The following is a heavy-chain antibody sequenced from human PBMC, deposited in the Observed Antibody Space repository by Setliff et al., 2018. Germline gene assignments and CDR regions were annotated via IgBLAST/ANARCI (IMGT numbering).Heavy chain of an antibody. CDR3: AKPQLELRWGFES. J-gene: IGHJ4*02. V-gene: IGHV3-23*03. Sequence: EASVKVSCAASGFTFSPYAMSWVRQAPGKGLEWVSTIYSGDRNTFYTDSVKGRFTIFRESSKNTLYLYMTSLRAEDTAVYYCAKPQLELRWGFESWGQGTLVTVSS. D-gene: IGHD1-1*01. CDR1: GFTFSPYA. CDR2: IYSGDRNT.